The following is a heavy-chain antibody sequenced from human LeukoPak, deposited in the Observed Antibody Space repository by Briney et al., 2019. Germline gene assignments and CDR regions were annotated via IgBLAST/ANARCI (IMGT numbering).Heavy chain of an antibody. CDR3: ARGGTGDPGVDY. J-gene: IGHJ4*02. CDR1: GGSIRPYY. V-gene: IGHV4-59*01. D-gene: IGHD7-27*01. CDR2: IYYSGTT. Sequence: SETLSLTCTVSGGSIRPYYWNWIRQPPGKGLEWLGYIYYSGTTKYKSSLESRITISVDTSKNQFSLKLRSVTAADTAVYYCARGGTGDPGVDYWGQGTLVTVSS.